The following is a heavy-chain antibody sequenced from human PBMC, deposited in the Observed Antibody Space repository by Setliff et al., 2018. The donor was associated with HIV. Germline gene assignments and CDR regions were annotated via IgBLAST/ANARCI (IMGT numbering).Heavy chain of an antibody. CDR1: GGSISSYY. CDR3: ARRFEQWLAFDY. CDR2: IYTSGST. V-gene: IGHV4-4*09. Sequence: SETLSLTCTVSGGSISSYYWSWIRQPPGKGLEWIGYIYTSGSTNYNPSLKSRVTISVDTSKNQFSLKLTSVTATDTAVYYCARRFEQWLAFDYWGQGTLVTVSS. D-gene: IGHD6-19*01. J-gene: IGHJ4*02.